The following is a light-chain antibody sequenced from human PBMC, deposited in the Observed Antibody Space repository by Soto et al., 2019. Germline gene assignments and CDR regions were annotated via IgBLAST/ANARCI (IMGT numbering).Light chain of an antibody. Sequence: QSVLTQPASVSGSPGQSITISCTGTSSDIGVYNFVSWYQQHPGKAPKLMLYDVNIRPSGVSNRFSGSKSGNTASLTISGLQAEDEADYYCTSWTTSTTMIFGGGTKLTVL. V-gene: IGLV2-14*03. J-gene: IGLJ2*01. CDR1: SSDIGVYNF. CDR2: DVN. CDR3: TSWTTSTTMI.